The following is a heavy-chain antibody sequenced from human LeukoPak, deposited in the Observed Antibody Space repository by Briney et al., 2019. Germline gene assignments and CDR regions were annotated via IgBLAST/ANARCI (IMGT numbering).Heavy chain of an antibody. V-gene: IGHV3-23*01. D-gene: IGHD3-22*01. Sequence: PGGSLRLSCAASGFTFSRSAMTWVRQGPGTGLEFVASIIYSGGATYYADSVKGRFTTSRDNSKNTLYLQMNSLRAEDTALYYCAKDGLYYDGSEHVYYFDSWGQGTLVTVSS. CDR1: GFTFSRSA. CDR3: AKDGLYYDGSEHVYYFDS. J-gene: IGHJ4*02. CDR2: IIYSGGAT.